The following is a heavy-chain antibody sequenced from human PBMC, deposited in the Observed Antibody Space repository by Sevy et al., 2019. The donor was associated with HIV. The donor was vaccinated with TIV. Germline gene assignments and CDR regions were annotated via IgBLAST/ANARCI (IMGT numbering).Heavy chain of an antibody. J-gene: IGHJ5*02. CDR2: ISAYNGNT. CDR1: GYTFTSFG. V-gene: IGHV1-18*01. Sequence: ASVKVSCKASGYTFTSFGFSWVRQAPGQGLEWMGWISAYNGNTNYAQKLQGRVTMTTDTSTSTAYMELRSLRSDDTAVYYCARVRWRYCSGGSCYPGPGGGWFDPWGQGTLVTVSS. CDR3: ARVRWRYCSGGSCYPGPGGGWFDP. D-gene: IGHD2-15*01.